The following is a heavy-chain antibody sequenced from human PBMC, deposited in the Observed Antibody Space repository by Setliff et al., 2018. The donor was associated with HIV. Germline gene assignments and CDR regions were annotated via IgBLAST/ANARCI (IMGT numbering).Heavy chain of an antibody. Sequence: ASVKVSCKTSGYTFTASYLHWVRQAPGQGLEWMGGIIPIFGTANYAQKFQGRVTITADESTSTAYMELSSLRSEDTAVYYCAREGSPIYYFDYWSQGTLVTVSS. CDR1: GYTFTASY. V-gene: IGHV1-69*13. CDR2: IIPIFGTA. J-gene: IGHJ4*02. D-gene: IGHD3-10*01. CDR3: AREGSPIYYFDY.